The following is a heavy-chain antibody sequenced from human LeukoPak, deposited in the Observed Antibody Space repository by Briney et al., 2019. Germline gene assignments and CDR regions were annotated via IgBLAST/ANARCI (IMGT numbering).Heavy chain of an antibody. CDR1: GGSISSYY. V-gene: IGHV4-4*09. CDR2: IYTSGST. CDR3: ARAYYDFWSGYYPDLSWFDP. D-gene: IGHD3-3*01. J-gene: IGHJ5*02. Sequence: PSQTLSLTCTVSGGSISSYYWSWIRQPPGKGLEWIGYIYTSGSTNYNPSLKSRVTISVDTSKNQFPLKLSSVTAADTAVYYCARAYYDFWSGYYPDLSWFDPWGQGTLVTVSS.